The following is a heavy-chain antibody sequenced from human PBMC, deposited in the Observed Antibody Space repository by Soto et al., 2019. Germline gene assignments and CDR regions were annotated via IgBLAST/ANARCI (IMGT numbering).Heavy chain of an antibody. CDR2: ISSSSSYI. CDR3: ARENNDYAHYFDY. Sequence: GGSLRLSCAASGFTFSSYSMNWVRQAPGKGLEWVSSISSSSSYIYYADSVKGRFTISRDNAKNSLYLQMNSLRAEDTAVYYCARENNDYAHYFDYWGRGTLVTVSS. D-gene: IGHD5-12*01. J-gene: IGHJ4*02. V-gene: IGHV3-21*01. CDR1: GFTFSSYS.